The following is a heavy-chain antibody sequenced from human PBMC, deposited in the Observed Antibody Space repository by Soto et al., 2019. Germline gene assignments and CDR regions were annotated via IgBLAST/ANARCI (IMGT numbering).Heavy chain of an antibody. CDR3: ARGLWDGAYGDYYYMDV. CDR2: IYSGGST. D-gene: IGHD3-16*01. Sequence: GGSLRLSCAASGFTVSSNYMSWVRQAPGKGLEWVSVIYSGGSTYYAGSVKGRFTISRHNSKNTLYRQMNSLRAEDTAVYYCARGLWDGAYGDYYYMDVWGKGTTVTVSS. CDR1: GFTVSSNY. V-gene: IGHV3-53*04. J-gene: IGHJ6*03.